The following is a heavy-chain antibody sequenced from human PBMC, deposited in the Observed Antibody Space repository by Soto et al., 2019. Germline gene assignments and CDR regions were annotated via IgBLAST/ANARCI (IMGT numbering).Heavy chain of an antibody. CDR2: IYPADSHI. D-gene: IGHD3-16*01. CDR1: GYSFSNYW. J-gene: IGHJ6*01. CDR3: ASSTFPTSSFGMDV. V-gene: IGHV5-51*01. Sequence: PGESLKISGNSSGYSFSNYWIPWVRQIPGKGLEWMGIIYPADSHIRYNESSESHVTISVDKSISTAFLQWTSLKASEAASYYCASSTFPTSSFGMDVWGAGTTFTVS.